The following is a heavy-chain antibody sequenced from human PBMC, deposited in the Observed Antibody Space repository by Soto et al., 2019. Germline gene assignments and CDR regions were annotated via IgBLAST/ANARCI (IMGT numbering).Heavy chain of an antibody. CDR1: GFTFSSYA. CDR3: ASESEYRGSCDY. CDR2: ISYDGSNK. Sequence: QVQLVESGGGVVQPGRSLRLSCAASGFTFSSYAMHWVRQAPGKGLEWVAVISYDGSNKYYADSVKGRFTISRDNSKTTLYLQMNSLRAEETAVYYCASESEYRGSCDYWGQGTLVTVSS. J-gene: IGHJ4*02. D-gene: IGHD6-6*01. V-gene: IGHV3-30-3*01.